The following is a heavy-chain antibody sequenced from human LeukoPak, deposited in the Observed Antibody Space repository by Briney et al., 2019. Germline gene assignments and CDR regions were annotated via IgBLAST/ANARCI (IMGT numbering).Heavy chain of an antibody. V-gene: IGHV3-64*01. CDR2: ITTNGGTT. D-gene: IGHD2-15*01. CDR1: GFTFSDYP. J-gene: IGHJ3*02. Sequence: PGGSLRLSCAASGFTFSDYPMHWVRQAPGKGLEYVSAITTNGGTTYYATSVKGRFIISRDNSKNTLYLQMGSLRVEDMGVYYCARLSPIVVAPGALDIWGQGTMVTVSS. CDR3: ARLSPIVVAPGALDI.